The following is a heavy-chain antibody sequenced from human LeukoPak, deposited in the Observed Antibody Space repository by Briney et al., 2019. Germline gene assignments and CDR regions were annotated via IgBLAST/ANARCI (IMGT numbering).Heavy chain of an antibody. CDR2: ISSSGAYI. Sequence: GGSLRLSCAASGFIVSSNYMNWIRQSPGKGLEWVSSISSSGAYIDYADSMEGRFTISRDNARNSLHLQMNSLRVEDTAVYYCARGATYAYYFDYWGQGILVTVSS. CDR3: ARGATYAYYFDY. D-gene: IGHD4-17*01. CDR1: GFIVSSNY. J-gene: IGHJ4*02. V-gene: IGHV3-21*01.